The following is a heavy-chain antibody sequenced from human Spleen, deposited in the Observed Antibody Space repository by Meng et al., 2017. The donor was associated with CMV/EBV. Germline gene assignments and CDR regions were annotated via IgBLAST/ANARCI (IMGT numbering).Heavy chain of an antibody. D-gene: IGHD6-13*01. J-gene: IGHJ4*02. CDR1: GFTFSHSS. Sequence: GESLKISCAASGFTFSHSSMNWVRQAPGKGLEWVSYISSSSSSVYYADSLKGRFTISRDNAKNSLFLQMNSLRAEDTAVYYCARTATAAGTYYFDYWGQGTLVTVSS. CDR2: ISSSSSSV. CDR3: ARTATAAGTYYFDY. V-gene: IGHV3-48*04.